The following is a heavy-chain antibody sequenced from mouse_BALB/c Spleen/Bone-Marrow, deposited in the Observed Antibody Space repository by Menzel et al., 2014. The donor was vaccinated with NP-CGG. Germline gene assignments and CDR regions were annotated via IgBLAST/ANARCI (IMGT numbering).Heavy chain of an antibody. CDR1: GYAFTNYL. J-gene: IGHJ3*01. Sequence: QVQLKESGAELVRPGTSVKVSCKASGYAFTNYLIEWVKQRPGQGLEWIGVINPGSGGTNYNEKFKGKATLTADKSSSTAYMQPSSLTSDDSAVYFCARWSNYYGSSYLAYWGQGTLVTVSA. D-gene: IGHD1-1*01. V-gene: IGHV1-54*01. CDR3: ARWSNYYGSSYLAY. CDR2: INPGSGGT.